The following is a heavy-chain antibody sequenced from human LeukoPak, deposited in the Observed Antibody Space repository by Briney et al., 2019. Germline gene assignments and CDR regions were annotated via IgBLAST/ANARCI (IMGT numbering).Heavy chain of an antibody. D-gene: IGHD3-10*01. CDR3: ARGPLAMVRGAPYYYYYMDV. Sequence: GESLKISCKGSGYSFTSYWLGWVRQMPGKGLEWMGIIYPGDSDTRYSPSFQGQVTISADKSISTAYLQWSSLKASDTAMYYCARGPLAMVRGAPYYYYYMDVWGKGTTVTISS. J-gene: IGHJ6*03. CDR2: IYPGDSDT. CDR1: GYSFTSYW. V-gene: IGHV5-51*01.